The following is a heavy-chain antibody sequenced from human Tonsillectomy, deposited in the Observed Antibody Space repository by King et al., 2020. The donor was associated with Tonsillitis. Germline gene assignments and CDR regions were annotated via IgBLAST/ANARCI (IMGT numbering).Heavy chain of an antibody. CDR3: AKDHAYYYDSSGYPSELNI. J-gene: IGHJ3*02. Sequence: VQLAESGGGVVQPGGSLRLSCAASGFTFSNYGMHWVRQAPDKGLEWVAFIRYDGSNKYYADSVKGRFTISRDNSKNTLYLQMNSLRPEDTAVYYCAKDHAYYYDSSGYPSELNIWGQGTMVTVSS. V-gene: IGHV3-30*02. D-gene: IGHD3-22*01. CDR2: IRYDGSNK. CDR1: GFTFSNYG.